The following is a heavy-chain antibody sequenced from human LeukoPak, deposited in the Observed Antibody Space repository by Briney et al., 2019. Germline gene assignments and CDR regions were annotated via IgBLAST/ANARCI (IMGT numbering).Heavy chain of an antibody. V-gene: IGHV4-34*01. Sequence: SETLSLTCAVYGGSFSGYYWSWIRQPPGKGLVWIGEINHSGSTNYNPSLKSRVTISVDTSKKQFSLKLSSVTAADTAVYYCVTYYFDSSGPKKNYWGQGTLVTVSS. CDR3: VTYYFDSSGPKKNY. D-gene: IGHD3-22*01. CDR2: INHSGST. J-gene: IGHJ4*02. CDR1: GGSFSGYY.